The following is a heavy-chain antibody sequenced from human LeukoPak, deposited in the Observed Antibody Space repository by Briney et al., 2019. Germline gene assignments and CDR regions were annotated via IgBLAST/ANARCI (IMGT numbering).Heavy chain of an antibody. CDR2: INHSGST. Sequence: SETLSLTCAVYGGSFSGYYWSWIRQPPGKGLEWIGEINHSGSTNYNPSLKSRVTISVDTSKNQFSLKLSSVTAADTAVYYCARHPWIPDYYYYYMDVWGKGTTVTVSS. D-gene: IGHD5-18*01. CDR3: ARHPWIPDYYYYYMDV. CDR1: GGSFSGYY. V-gene: IGHV4-34*01. J-gene: IGHJ6*03.